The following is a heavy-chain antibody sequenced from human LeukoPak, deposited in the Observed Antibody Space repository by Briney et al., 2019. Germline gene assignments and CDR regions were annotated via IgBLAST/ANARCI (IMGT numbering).Heavy chain of an antibody. Sequence: GGSLRLSCAASGFTFSNYWMSWVRQAPGNGPEWVANIKEDESEKNYVDSVKGRFTISRDSAKSSLYLQMNSLRAEDTAVYYCARVTSGSSYRPFDYWGQGTLVTVSS. CDR3: ARVTSGSSYRPFDY. V-gene: IGHV3-7*01. CDR2: IKEDESEK. J-gene: IGHJ4*02. CDR1: GFTFSNYW. D-gene: IGHD3-10*01.